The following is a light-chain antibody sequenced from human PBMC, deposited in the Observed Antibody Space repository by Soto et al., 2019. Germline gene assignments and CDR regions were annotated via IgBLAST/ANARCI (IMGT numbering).Light chain of an antibody. CDR1: SSDVGGYNY. CDR2: EVS. V-gene: IGLV2-14*01. CDR3: SSYTSSTTLYV. Sequence: QSVLTQPASVSGSPGQSITISCTGTSSDVGGYNYVSWYQQHPDKAPKLMIYEVSNRPSGVSNRFSGSKSGNTASLTISGLQAEDEADYYCSSYTSSTTLYVFGTGTRSPS. J-gene: IGLJ1*01.